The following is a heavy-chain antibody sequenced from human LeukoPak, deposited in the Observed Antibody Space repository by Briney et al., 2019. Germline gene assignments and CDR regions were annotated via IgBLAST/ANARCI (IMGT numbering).Heavy chain of an antibody. CDR1: GFTVSSNY. CDR3: ARVGTYYDFWSGYYRPNSFDY. J-gene: IGHJ4*02. Sequence: GGSLRLSCAASGFTVSSNYMSWVRQAPGKGLEWVSVIYSGGSTYYADSVKGRFTISRDNSKNTLYLQMNSLRAEDTAVYYCARVGTYYDFWSGYYRPNSFDYWGQGTLVTVSS. D-gene: IGHD3-3*01. V-gene: IGHV3-53*01. CDR2: IYSGGST.